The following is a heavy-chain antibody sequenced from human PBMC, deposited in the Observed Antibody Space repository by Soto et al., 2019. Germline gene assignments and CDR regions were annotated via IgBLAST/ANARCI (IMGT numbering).Heavy chain of an antibody. CDR2: INSDGSST. D-gene: IGHD6-13*01. J-gene: IGHJ6*02. V-gene: IGHV3-74*01. Sequence: GGSLRLSCVASGFNFKKFAMSWVRQAPGEGLEWVSGINSDGSSTSYADSVKGRFTISRDNAKNTLYLQMNSLRAEDTAVYYCASLFPYSSSWFPYYYGMDVWGQGTTVTVSS. CDR1: GFNFKKFA. CDR3: ASLFPYSSSWFPYYYGMDV.